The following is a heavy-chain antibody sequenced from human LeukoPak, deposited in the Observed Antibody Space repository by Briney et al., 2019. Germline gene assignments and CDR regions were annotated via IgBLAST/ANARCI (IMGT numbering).Heavy chain of an antibody. J-gene: IGHJ4*02. CDR2: IRSKAYGGTT. D-gene: IGHD6-13*01. Sequence: GGSLRLSCTASGXTFGDYAMSWFRQAPGKGLEWVGFIRSKAYGGTTEYAASVKGRFTISRDDSKSIAYLQMNSLKTEDTAVYYCTRDRGFYSSSWCDYWGQGTLVTVSS. CDR1: GXTFGDYA. CDR3: TRDRGFYSSSWCDY. V-gene: IGHV3-49*03.